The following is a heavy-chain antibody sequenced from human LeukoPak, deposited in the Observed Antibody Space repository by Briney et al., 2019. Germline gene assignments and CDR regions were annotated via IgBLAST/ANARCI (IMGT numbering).Heavy chain of an antibody. CDR3: AARHSSSWHRDY. J-gene: IGHJ4*02. CDR2: INPNSGGT. D-gene: IGHD6-13*01. V-gene: IGHV1-2*02. CDR1: GYTFTSYD. Sequence: ASVKVSCKASGYTFTSYDISWVRQAPGQGLEWMGWINPNSGGTNYAQKFQGRVTMTRDTSISTAYMELSRLRSDDTAVYYCAARHSSSWHRDYWGQGTLVTVSS.